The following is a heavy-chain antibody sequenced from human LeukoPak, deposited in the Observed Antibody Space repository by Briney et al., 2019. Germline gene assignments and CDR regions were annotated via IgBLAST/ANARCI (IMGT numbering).Heavy chain of an antibody. CDR1: GFTFSVSW. Sequence: GGSLRLSCAASGFTFSVSWMSWVRQAPGKGLEWVANIKYDGNEKYYVDSVKGRFTISRDNAKNSLYLQMNSPRAEDTAVYYCARGGTTFEHWDQGTLVTVSS. CDR2: IKYDGNEK. V-gene: IGHV3-7*01. D-gene: IGHD1-1*01. J-gene: IGHJ4*02. CDR3: ARGGTTFEH.